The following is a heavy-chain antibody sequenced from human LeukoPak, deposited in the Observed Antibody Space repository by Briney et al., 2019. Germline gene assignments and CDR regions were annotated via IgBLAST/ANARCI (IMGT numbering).Heavy chain of an antibody. CDR1: GFTFDDYA. Sequence: GGSLRLSRAASGFTFDDYAMHWVRQAPGKGLEWVSGISWNSGSIGYADSVKGRFTISRDNAKNSLYLQMNSLRAEDTALYYCAKGDSSGYFFSYPDYWGQGTLVTVSS. V-gene: IGHV3-9*01. J-gene: IGHJ4*02. CDR2: ISWNSGSI. CDR3: AKGDSSGYFFSYPDY. D-gene: IGHD3-22*01.